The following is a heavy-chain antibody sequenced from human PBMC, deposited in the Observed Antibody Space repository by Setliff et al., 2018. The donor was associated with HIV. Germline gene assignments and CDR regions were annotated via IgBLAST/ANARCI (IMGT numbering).Heavy chain of an antibody. CDR3: ATTPDSSGYFPEGFFDY. V-gene: IGHV4-31*03. Sequence: SETLSLTCTVSGGSISSGGYYWTWIRQHPEKGLEFLAYMSYSGITYYNPSLKSRLTISIDTSKSHFSLKLSSMTAADTAVYYCATTPDSSGYFPEGFFDYWVPETLLVTVSS. D-gene: IGHD3-22*01. CDR2: MSYSGIT. CDR1: GGSISSGGYY. J-gene: IGHJ4*03.